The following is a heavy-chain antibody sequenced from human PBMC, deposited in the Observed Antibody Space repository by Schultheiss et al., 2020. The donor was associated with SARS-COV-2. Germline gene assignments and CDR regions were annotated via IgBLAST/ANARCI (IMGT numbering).Heavy chain of an antibody. Sequence: ASVKVSCKASGYTFTGYYMHWVRQAPGQGLEWMGVISPSGGSTVYAQKFQGRVTMTRDTSMSTVYMELSSLHSEDTAVYYCARGDGGDVWSGHSYYYYMDVWGKGTTVTVSS. V-gene: IGHV1-46*01. CDR2: ISPSGGST. CDR1: GYTFTGYY. D-gene: IGHD3-3*01. J-gene: IGHJ6*03. CDR3: ARGDGGDVWSGHSYYYYMDV.